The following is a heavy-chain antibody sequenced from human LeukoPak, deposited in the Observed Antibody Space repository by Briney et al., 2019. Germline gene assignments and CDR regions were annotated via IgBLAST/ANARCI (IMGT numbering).Heavy chain of an antibody. Sequence: ASVKVSCKVSGYTLTELSMHWVRQAPGKGLEWMGGFDPEDGETIYAQKFQGRVTMTEDTSTDTAYMELSSLRSEDAAAYYCARDGGYCSGGSCIYYYYYGMDVWGQGTTVTVSS. CDR1: GYTLTELS. J-gene: IGHJ6*02. V-gene: IGHV1-24*01. CDR2: FDPEDGET. D-gene: IGHD2-15*01. CDR3: ARDGGYCSGGSCIYYYYYGMDV.